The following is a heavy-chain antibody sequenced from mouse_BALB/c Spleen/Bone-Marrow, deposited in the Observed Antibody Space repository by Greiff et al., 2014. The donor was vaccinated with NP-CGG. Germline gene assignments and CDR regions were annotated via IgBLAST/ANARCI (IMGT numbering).Heavy chain of an antibody. CDR3: ARVRNWADY. J-gene: IGHJ2*01. CDR2: IYPGDGDT. Sequence: QVQLQQPGAELVRPGSSVKISCKASGYAFSSYWMNWVKQRPRQGLEWIGQIYPGDGDTNYNGKFKGKATLTADKSSSTAYMQLSSLTSEDSAVYFCARVRNWADYWGQGTTLTVSS. CDR1: GYAFSSYW. D-gene: IGHD4-1*01. V-gene: IGHV1-80*01.